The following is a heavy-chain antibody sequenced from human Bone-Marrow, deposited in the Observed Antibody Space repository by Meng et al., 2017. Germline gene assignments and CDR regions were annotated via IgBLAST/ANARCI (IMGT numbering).Heavy chain of an antibody. Sequence: SVKVSCKASGGTFSSYAISWVRQAPGQGREWMGGIIPILGIANYAQKFQGRVTITADKSTSTAYMELSSLRSEDTAVYYCARENVVGVVAASGVHYYGMDVWGQGTTVTVSS. CDR2: IIPILGIA. V-gene: IGHV1-69*10. CDR3: ARENVVGVVAASGVHYYGMDV. CDR1: GGTFSSYA. J-gene: IGHJ6*02. D-gene: IGHD2-15*01.